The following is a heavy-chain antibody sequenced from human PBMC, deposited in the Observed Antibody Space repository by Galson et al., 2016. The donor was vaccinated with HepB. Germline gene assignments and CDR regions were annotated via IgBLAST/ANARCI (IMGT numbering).Heavy chain of an antibody. V-gene: IGHV4-34*01. CDR3: ARENYTSSWYSQAQRRKNDAFDI. J-gene: IGHJ3*02. Sequence: ETLSLTCAVYGGFFRNYYWSWIRLPPGKGLEWIGEINQSGSTNYNPSLKSRVAISVDPSRNEFSLKLSSVTAADTAVYYCARENYTSSWYSQAQRRKNDAFDIWGQGTMVTVSS. D-gene: IGHD6-13*01. CDR1: GGFFRNYY. CDR2: INQSGST.